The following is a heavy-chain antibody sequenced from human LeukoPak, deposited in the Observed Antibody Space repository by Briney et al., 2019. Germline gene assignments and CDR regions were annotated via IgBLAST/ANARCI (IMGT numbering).Heavy chain of an antibody. CDR2: IYHSGST. CDR1: GYSISSGYY. J-gene: IGHJ4*02. V-gene: IGHV4-38-2*01. Sequence: PSETLSLTCAVSGYSISSGYYWGWIRQPPGKGLEWIGNIYHSGSTSYNPSLRSRVTISVDTSKNQFSLKLSSVTAADTAVYYCAQFGSRPHNRGQGTLVTVSS. D-gene: IGHD6-6*01. CDR3: AQFGSRPHN.